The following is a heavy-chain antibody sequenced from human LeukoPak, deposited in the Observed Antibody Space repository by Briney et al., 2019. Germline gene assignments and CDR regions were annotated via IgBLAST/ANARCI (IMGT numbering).Heavy chain of an antibody. CDR2: ISSSSSTI. CDR1: GVTFSSYS. D-gene: IGHD3-16*02. V-gene: IGHV3-48*02. CDR3: ARDQSGDYVWGSYRGIFDY. Sequence: PGGSLRLSCAASGVTFSSYSMNWVRQAPGKGLEWVSYISSSSSTIYYADSVKGRFTISRDNAKNSLYLQMNSLRDEDTAVYYCARDQSGDYVWGSYRGIFDYWGQGTLVTVSS. J-gene: IGHJ4*02.